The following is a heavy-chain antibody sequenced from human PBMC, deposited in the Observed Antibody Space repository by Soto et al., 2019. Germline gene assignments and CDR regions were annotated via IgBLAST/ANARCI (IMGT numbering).Heavy chain of an antibody. CDR3: ARGLMGWLKGGDY. CDR1: GFTFSSYE. V-gene: IGHV3-48*03. Sequence: EVQLVESGGGLVQPGGSLRLSCAASGFTFSSYEMNWVRQAPGKGLEWVSYISSSGSTIYYADSVKGRFTISRDNAKNSLYLQMNSLRAEDTAVYYWARGLMGWLKGGDYWGQGTLVTGSS. J-gene: IGHJ4*02. D-gene: IGHD1-26*01. CDR2: ISSSGSTI.